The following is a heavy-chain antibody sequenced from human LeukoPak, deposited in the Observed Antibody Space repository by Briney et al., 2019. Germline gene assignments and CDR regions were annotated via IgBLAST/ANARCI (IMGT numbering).Heavy chain of an antibody. D-gene: IGHD6-6*01. V-gene: IGHV1-8*01. CDR2: MNPNSGNT. Sequence: ASVKVSCKASGYTFTSYDTNWVRQATGQGLEWMGWMNPNSGNTGYAQKFQGRVTMTRNTSISTAYMELSSLRSEDTAVYYCARAIAARPIYYYGMDVWGQGTTVTVSS. CDR1: GYTFTSYD. J-gene: IGHJ6*02. CDR3: ARAIAARPIYYYGMDV.